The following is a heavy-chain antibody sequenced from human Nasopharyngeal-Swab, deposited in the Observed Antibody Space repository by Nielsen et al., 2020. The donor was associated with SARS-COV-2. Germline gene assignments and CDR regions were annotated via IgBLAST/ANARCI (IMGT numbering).Heavy chain of an antibody. V-gene: IGHV4-39*01. D-gene: IGHD2-15*01. J-gene: IGHJ6*03. CDR2: IYYSGST. CDR1: GGSISSSSYY. Sequence: SETLSLTCTVSGGSISSSSYYWGWIRQPPGKGLEWIGSIYYSGSTYYNPSLKRRVTISVDTSKNQFSLKLSSVTAADTAVYYCARQSVRSIVVVVAVKGYYYMDVWGKGTTVTVSS. CDR3: ARQSVRSIVVVVAVKGYYYMDV.